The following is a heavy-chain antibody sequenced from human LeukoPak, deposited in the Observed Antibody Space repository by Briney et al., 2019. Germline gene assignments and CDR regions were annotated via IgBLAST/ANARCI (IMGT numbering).Heavy chain of an antibody. CDR1: GGSISSSSYY. Sequence: KPSETLSLTCTVSGGSISSSSYYWGWIRQPPGKGLEWIGSIYYSGSTYYNPSLKSRVTISVDTSKNQFSLKLSSVTAADTAVYYCARDSEYYDFWSGAPENWFDPWGQGTLVTVSS. CDR3: ARDSEYYDFWSGAPENWFDP. V-gene: IGHV4-39*07. J-gene: IGHJ5*02. D-gene: IGHD3-3*01. CDR2: IYYSGST.